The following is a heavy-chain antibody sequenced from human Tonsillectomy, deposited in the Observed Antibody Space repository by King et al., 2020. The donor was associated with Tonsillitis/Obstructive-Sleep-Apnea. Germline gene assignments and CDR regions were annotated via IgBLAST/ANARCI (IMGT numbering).Heavy chain of an antibody. Sequence: TLKESGPTLVKPPQTLTLTCTFSGFSLNSGGVAVGWFRQPPGKALEWLSLIYWNDDKRYSPSLGSRLTITKDTSRNQVVLTVTNMDPVDTATYYCAHMSTTVTTGWFDPWGQGTLVTVSS. CDR2: IYWNDDK. D-gene: IGHD4-17*01. V-gene: IGHV2-5*01. J-gene: IGHJ5*02. CDR1: GFSLNSGGVA. CDR3: AHMSTTVTTGWFDP.